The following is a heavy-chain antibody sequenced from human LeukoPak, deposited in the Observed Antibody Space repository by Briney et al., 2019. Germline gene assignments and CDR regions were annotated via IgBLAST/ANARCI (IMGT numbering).Heavy chain of an antibody. D-gene: IGHD3-22*01. CDR1: GGSFSGYY. CDR2: INHSGST. J-gene: IGHJ4*02. V-gene: IGHV4-34*01. CDR3: ARVRTDSSGYYYFDY. Sequence: SETLSLTCAVYGGSFSGYYWSWIRQPPGKGLEWIGEINHSGSTNYNPSLKSRVTISVDTSKNQFSLKLSSVTAADTAVYYCARVRTDSSGYYYFDYWGQGTLVTVSS.